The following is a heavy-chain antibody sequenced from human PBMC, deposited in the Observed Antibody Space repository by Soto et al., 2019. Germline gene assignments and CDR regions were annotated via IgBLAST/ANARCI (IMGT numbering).Heavy chain of an antibody. V-gene: IGHV1-69*12. CDR1: GGTFSSYA. CDR2: IIPIFGTA. J-gene: IGHJ6*02. Sequence: QVQLVQSGAEVKKPGSSVKVSCKASGGTFSSYAISWVRQAPGQGLEWMGGIIPIFGTANYAQKFQGRVTITADESTSTAYMELSSLRSEDTAVYYCQGTMVRGVITGNYYYGMDVWGQGTTVTVSS. D-gene: IGHD3-10*01. CDR3: QGTMVRGVITGNYYYGMDV.